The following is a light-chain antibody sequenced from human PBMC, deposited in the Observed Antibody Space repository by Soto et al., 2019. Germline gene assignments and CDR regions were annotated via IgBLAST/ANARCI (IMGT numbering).Light chain of an antibody. V-gene: IGKV3-20*01. CDR1: QSVSNNY. CDR3: HQYDSLPLT. CDR2: DAS. J-gene: IGKJ4*01. Sequence: EIVLTQSPATLSLSPGERATLSCRASQSVSNNYLAWYQQKPGQAPRVLIFDASIRATGIPDRFSASGSGSDFTLTISRLEPDDFAVYYCHQYDSLPLTFGGGTKVDIK.